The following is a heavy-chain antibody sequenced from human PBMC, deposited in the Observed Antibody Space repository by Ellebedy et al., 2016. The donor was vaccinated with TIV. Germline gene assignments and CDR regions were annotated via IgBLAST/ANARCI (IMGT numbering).Heavy chain of an antibody. Sequence: PGGSLRLSCAASGFTFSSYAMSWVRQAPGKGLEWVSTISHTGSRTYYADSVEGRFTISRDNSKKTLYLQMNSLRAEDTAIYYCAKGRGGGSDSSAPRYYFDYWGLGTLVIVSS. D-gene: IGHD3-22*01. J-gene: IGHJ4*02. CDR2: ISHTGSRT. CDR3: AKGRGGGSDSSAPRYYFDY. V-gene: IGHV3-23*01. CDR1: GFTFSSYA.